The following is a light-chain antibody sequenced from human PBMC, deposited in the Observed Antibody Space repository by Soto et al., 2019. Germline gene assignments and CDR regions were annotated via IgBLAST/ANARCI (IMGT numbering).Light chain of an antibody. CDR1: SSDVGGYNY. Sequence: QSVLTQPAAVSGSPGQSITISCTGTSSDVGGYNYVSWYQQQSGKAPKLRIHEVSNRPSGVSNRFSGSKSGNTASLTISGLQAEDEPDYYCSSYKSSRAYVFGIGTKV. CDR2: EVS. CDR3: SSYKSSRAYV. V-gene: IGLV2-14*01. J-gene: IGLJ1*01.